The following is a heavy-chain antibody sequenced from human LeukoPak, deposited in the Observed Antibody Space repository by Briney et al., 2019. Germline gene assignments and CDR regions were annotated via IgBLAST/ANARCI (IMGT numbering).Heavy chain of an antibody. CDR1: GFTFSNAW. D-gene: IGHD1-26*01. Sequence: GGSLRLSCAASGFTFSNAWMSWVRQAPGKGLEWVGRIKSKTDGGTTDYAAPVKGRFIISRDDSKNTLYLQMNSLKTEDTAVYYCTTVLVGATKGDYWGQGTLVTVSS. CDR3: TTVLVGATKGDY. V-gene: IGHV3-15*01. CDR2: IKSKTDGGTT. J-gene: IGHJ4*02.